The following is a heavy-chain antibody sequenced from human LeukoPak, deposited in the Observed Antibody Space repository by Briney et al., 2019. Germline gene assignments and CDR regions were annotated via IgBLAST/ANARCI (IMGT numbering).Heavy chain of an antibody. CDR1: GYTFTAYY. Sequence: ASVKVSCKASGYTFTAYYMHWVRQAPGQGLEWIGRINPNSGDTNYAQKFQGRVTITRDTSISTAYMELSRLRSDDTAVYYCARERAGGWYDSSGYPDYWGQGTLVTVSS. CDR2: INPNSGDT. V-gene: IGHV1-2*06. CDR3: ARERAGGWYDSSGYPDY. D-gene: IGHD3-22*01. J-gene: IGHJ4*02.